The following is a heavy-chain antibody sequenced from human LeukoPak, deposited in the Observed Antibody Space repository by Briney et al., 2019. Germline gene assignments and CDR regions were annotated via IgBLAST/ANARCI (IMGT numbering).Heavy chain of an antibody. D-gene: IGHD3-10*01. CDR2: INPNSGGT. CDR3: ASRGSVRGETFDI. CDR1: GYTFTGYY. V-gene: IGHV1-2*02. J-gene: IGHJ3*02. Sequence: EASVKVSCKASGYTFTGYYMHWVRQAPGQGLEWMGWINPNSGGTNYAQKFQGRVTMTRDTSISTAYMELSRLRSDDTAVYYCASRGSVRGETFDIWGQGTMVTVSS.